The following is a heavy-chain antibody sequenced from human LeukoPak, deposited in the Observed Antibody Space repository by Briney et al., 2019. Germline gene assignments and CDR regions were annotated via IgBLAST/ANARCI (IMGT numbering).Heavy chain of an antibody. J-gene: IGHJ5*02. CDR2: IYTSGST. CDR3: ARQPPENIDNWFDP. V-gene: IGHV4-4*07. Sequence: SETLSLTCTVSGGSISSYYWSWIRQPAGKGLEWIGRIYTSGSTNYNPSLKSRVTMPVDTSKNQFSLKLSSVTAADTAVYYCARQPPENIDNWFDPWGQGTLVTVSS. CDR1: GGSISSYY.